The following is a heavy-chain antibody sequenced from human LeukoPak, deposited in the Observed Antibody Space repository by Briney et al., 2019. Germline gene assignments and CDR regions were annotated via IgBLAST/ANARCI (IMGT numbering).Heavy chain of an antibody. CDR1: GASMTSYY. J-gene: IGHJ3*01. V-gene: IGHV4-59*01. D-gene: IGHD4-17*01. Sequence: SETLSLTCTVSGASMTSYYWNWVRQPPGKGLEWVGYVHHSGSTNYNPSLKSRVTISLDTTKNQFSLKLTSVTAADTALYYCVGGFTVRRGALDFWGQGTMVTVSS. CDR2: VHHSGST. CDR3: VGGFTVRRGALDF.